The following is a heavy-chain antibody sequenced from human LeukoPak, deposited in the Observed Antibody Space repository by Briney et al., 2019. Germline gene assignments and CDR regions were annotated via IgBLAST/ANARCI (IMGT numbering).Heavy chain of an antibody. Sequence: GGSLRLSCAASGFTFSSYWMSWVRQAPGKGLEWVANIKQDGSQQYYVDSVKGRFTISRDNANNSLYLQMNSLRSEDTAVYYCARGGTTVTPKNFDYWGQGTLVNVSS. J-gene: IGHJ4*02. D-gene: IGHD4-17*01. CDR2: IKQDGSQQ. V-gene: IGHV3-7*01. CDR3: ARGGTTVTPKNFDY. CDR1: GFTFSSYW.